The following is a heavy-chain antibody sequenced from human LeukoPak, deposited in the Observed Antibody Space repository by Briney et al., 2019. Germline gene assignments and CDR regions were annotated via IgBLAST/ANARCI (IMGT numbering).Heavy chain of an antibody. CDR1: GFTFSSYG. CDR2: IWYGGTNT. CDR3: AKESPYYSDRDYYFDH. D-gene: IGHD3-22*01. J-gene: IGHJ4*02. Sequence: GGSLRLSCAASGFTFSSYGMHWVRQAPGKGLEWVAVIWYGGTNTYYADSVKGRFTISRDNSRNTLYLQMNSLRAEDTAVYYCAKESPYYSDRDYYFDHWGQGTLVTVSS. V-gene: IGHV3-33*06.